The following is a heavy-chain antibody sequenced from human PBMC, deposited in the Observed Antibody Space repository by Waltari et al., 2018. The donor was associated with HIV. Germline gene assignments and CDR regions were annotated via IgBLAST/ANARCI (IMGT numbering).Heavy chain of an antibody. CDR2: IKQDGSEK. Sequence: EVQLVEPGGGLVQPGGSLRLSSAASGFPFTTYWMTWVRQAPGKGLEWLANIKQDGSEKYYADSVKGRFTVSRDNNKKSLYLQMSSLRAEDTAVYYCARDLKDYDFWSPVDVWGQGTTVTVSS. CDR1: GFPFTTYW. V-gene: IGHV3-7*01. CDR3: ARDLKDYDFWSPVDV. D-gene: IGHD3-3*01. J-gene: IGHJ6*02.